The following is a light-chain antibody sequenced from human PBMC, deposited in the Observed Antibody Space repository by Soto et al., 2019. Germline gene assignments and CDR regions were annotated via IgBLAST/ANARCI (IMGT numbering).Light chain of an antibody. CDR3: QQSYRTPPFS. CDR1: QSLRSAY. Sequence: EIVLTQSPGTLSLSPGDRATLSCRASQSLRSAYLAWYQQKPGQAPRLLIYGTSSRATGIPDRFSGSGSGTDFTLTISRLEPEDFATYYCQQSYRTPPFSFGPGTKVDFK. CDR2: GTS. J-gene: IGKJ3*01. V-gene: IGKV3-20*01.